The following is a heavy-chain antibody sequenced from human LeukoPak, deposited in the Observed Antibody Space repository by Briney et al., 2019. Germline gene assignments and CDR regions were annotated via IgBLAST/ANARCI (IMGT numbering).Heavy chain of an antibody. V-gene: IGHV3-21*06. CDR1: GFTFNTYS. CDR2: IDSSGGYI. J-gene: IGHJ4*02. Sequence: GGSLRLSCAASGFTFNTYSMNWARQAPGKGLEWVSSIDSSGGYIFYADSVKGRFIISRDNAKDSLYLQMNSLRVEDTAVYYYLRGDRRDYWGQGTLVTVSS. CDR3: LRGDRRDY.